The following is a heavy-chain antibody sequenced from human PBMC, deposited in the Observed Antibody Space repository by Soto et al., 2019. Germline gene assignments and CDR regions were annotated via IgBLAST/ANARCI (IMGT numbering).Heavy chain of an antibody. V-gene: IGHV1-69*06. CDR3: ASGGASDIVATPSYSTDY. J-gene: IGHJ4*02. D-gene: IGHD5-12*01. Sequence: SVKVSCKAAGGTFSSYAISWVRQAPGQGLEWMGGIIPIFGTANYAQKFQGRVTITADKSTSTAYMELSSLRSEDTAVYYCASGGASDIVATPSYSTDYWGPGPLPTV. CDR1: GGTFSSYA. CDR2: IIPIFGTA.